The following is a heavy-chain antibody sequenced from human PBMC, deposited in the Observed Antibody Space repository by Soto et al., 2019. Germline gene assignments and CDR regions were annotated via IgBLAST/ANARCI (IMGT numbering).Heavy chain of an antibody. CDR1: GYTFINYG. CDR2: ISGYDGRT. J-gene: IGHJ5*02. Sequence: QLVQSGVEVKKPGASVRVSCKASGYTFINYGISWVRQAPGQGLEWMGWISGYDGRTNYAQRFQGTVTMTTDTSTNTAYMELTRLTSDDTAVDYCARDWEDIRHRNCFDPWGQGTLVTVSS. V-gene: IGHV1-18*01. D-gene: IGHD1-26*01. CDR3: ARDWEDIRHRNCFDP.